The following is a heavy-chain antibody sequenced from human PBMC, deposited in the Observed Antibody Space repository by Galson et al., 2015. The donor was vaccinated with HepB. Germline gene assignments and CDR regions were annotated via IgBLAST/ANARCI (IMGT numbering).Heavy chain of an antibody. CDR1: GFTFSSYS. CDR3: ARDRAMIAVAYYFDY. Sequence: SLRLSCAASGFTFSSYSMNWVRQAPGKGLEWVSSISSSSSYIYYADSVKGRFTISRDNAKNSLYLQMNSLRAEDTAVYYCARDRAMIAVAYYFDYWGQGTLVTVSS. V-gene: IGHV3-21*01. J-gene: IGHJ4*02. CDR2: ISSSSSYI. D-gene: IGHD3-22*01.